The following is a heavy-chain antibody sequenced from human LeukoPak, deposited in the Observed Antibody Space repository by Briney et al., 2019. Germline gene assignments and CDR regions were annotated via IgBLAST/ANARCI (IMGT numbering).Heavy chain of an antibody. CDR2: ISNDGSNK. Sequence: GGSLRLSCAVSGFTFSRYGMHWVRQAPGKGLEWVAVISNDGSNKYSADPVKGRFTISRDNFKKTVYLQMNSLRLEDTAVYYCARHASGGRWLQWDSWGQGTLVTVSS. CDR1: GFTFSRYG. D-gene: IGHD5-24*01. CDR3: ARHASGGRWLQWDS. J-gene: IGHJ4*02. V-gene: IGHV3-30*03.